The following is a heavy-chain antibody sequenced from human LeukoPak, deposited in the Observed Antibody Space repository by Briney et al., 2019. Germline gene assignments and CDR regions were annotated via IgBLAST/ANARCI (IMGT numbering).Heavy chain of an antibody. Sequence: GGSLRLSCAASGFTFSSYSMNWVRQAPGKGLEWVSSISSSSSYIYYADSVKGRFTISRDNSKKTLYLQMNSLKADDTAVYYCAKVFWFGNGSYIFAHWGQGTLVTVSS. D-gene: IGHD1-26*01. CDR3: AKVFWFGNGSYIFAH. J-gene: IGHJ4*02. V-gene: IGHV3-21*04. CDR1: GFTFSSYS. CDR2: ISSSSSYI.